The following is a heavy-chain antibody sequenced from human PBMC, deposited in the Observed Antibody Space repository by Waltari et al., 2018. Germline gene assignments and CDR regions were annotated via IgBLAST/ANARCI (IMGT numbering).Heavy chain of an antibody. Sequence: QVQLVQSGAEVKKPGASVTVSCTASGYTFTSYGLSWVRQAPGQGLEWMGWISAYNGNTNYAQKLQGRVTMTTDTSTSTAYMELRSLRSDDTAVYYCARVSVYSNYRYYYYMDVWGKGTTVTVSS. D-gene: IGHD4-4*01. J-gene: IGHJ6*03. CDR3: ARVSVYSNYRYYYYMDV. V-gene: IGHV1-18*01. CDR2: ISAYNGNT. CDR1: GYTFTSYG.